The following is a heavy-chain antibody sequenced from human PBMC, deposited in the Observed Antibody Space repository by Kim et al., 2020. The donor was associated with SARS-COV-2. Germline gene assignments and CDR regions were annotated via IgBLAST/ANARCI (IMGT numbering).Heavy chain of an antibody. J-gene: IGHJ4*02. V-gene: IGHV1-18*01. Sequence: NSARKFQGSVTMTTDTSTSTAYMGLRSLTSDDTAVYYCARGGYSFSYSFDYWGQGTLVTVSS. CDR3: ARGGYSFSYSFDY. D-gene: IGHD5-18*01.